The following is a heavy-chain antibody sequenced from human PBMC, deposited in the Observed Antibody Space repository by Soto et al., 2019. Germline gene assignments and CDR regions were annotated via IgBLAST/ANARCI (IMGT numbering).Heavy chain of an antibody. V-gene: IGHV3-23*01. D-gene: IGHD3-10*01. Sequence: DVQLLESGGHLVQPGGSLRLSCAASGFTFSSYAMSWVRQAPGKGLEWVSSVSAGGDMTYYSDSVKGRFTISRDNSNNALFLQMNRLRIEATALYYCARGDRGGSGSPASYYYSGLDVWGQGATVTVSS. CDR1: GFTFSSYA. J-gene: IGHJ6*02. CDR2: VSAGGDMT. CDR3: ARGDRGGSGSPASYYYSGLDV.